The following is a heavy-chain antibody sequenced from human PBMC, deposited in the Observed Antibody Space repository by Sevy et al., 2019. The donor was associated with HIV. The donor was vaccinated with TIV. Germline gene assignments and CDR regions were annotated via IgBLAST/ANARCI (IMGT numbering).Heavy chain of an antibody. D-gene: IGHD1-1*01. CDR3: GRGSARVIVPTAGFDS. J-gene: IGHJ5*01. CDR2: IWYDGRTK. CDR1: GFTFRSFS. Sequence: GGSLRLSCSASGFTFRSFSMHWVRQAPGKGLEWVAAIWYDGRTKQYADSVKGRFTISRDNSKSMLNLEMNSLRAEDTALYFCGRGSARVIVPTAGFDSWGQGTVVTVSS. V-gene: IGHV3-33*03.